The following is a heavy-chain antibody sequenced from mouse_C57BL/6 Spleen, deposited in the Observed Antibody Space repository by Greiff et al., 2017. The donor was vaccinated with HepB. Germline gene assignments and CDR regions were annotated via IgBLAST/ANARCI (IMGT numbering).Heavy chain of an antibody. D-gene: IGHD1-1*01. CDR3: ARRASSFDY. CDR2: IDPSDSYT. Sequence: QVQLQQSGAELVKPGASVKLSCKASGYTFTSYWMQWVKQRPGQGLEWIGEIDPSDSYTNYNQKFKGKATLTVDTSSSTAYMHLSSLTSEDSAVYYCARRASSFDYWGQGTTLTVSS. J-gene: IGHJ2*01. V-gene: IGHV1-50*01. CDR1: GYTFTSYW.